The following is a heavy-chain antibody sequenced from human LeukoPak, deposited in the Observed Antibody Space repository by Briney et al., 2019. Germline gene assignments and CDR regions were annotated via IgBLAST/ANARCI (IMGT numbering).Heavy chain of an antibody. CDR1: SGYISSRY. CDR3: ARLLNNDTAGDPDTFDM. CDR2: IYYTGST. V-gene: IGHV4-59*11. Sequence: PPPTPSFICTVSSGYISSRYWSWIRQSPDRGLAWIGFIYYTGSTRYNPSLRGRGTMSVDSSRNHFSLKLTSMTAADTALYYCARLLNNDTAGDPDTFDMWGQGTMVTVSS. D-gene: IGHD2-8*02. J-gene: IGHJ3*02.